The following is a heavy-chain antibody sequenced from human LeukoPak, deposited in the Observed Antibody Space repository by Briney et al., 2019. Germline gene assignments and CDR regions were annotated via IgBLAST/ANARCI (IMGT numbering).Heavy chain of an antibody. Sequence: GGSLRLSCAASGFTFSSYGMHWVRQAPGKGLEWVAVISYDGSNKYYADSVKGRFTISRDNSKNTLYLQMNSLRAEDTAVYYCAKELLEQWLVNGGYYFDYWGQGTLVTVSS. J-gene: IGHJ4*02. V-gene: IGHV3-30*18. D-gene: IGHD6-19*01. CDR2: ISYDGSNK. CDR1: GFTFSSYG. CDR3: AKELLEQWLVNGGYYFDY.